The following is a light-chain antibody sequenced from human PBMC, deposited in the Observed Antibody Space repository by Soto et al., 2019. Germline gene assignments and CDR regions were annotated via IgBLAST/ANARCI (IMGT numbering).Light chain of an antibody. J-gene: IGLJ1*01. V-gene: IGLV2-14*01. CDR2: DVS. CDR3: SSYTSGSTF. Sequence: QSALTQPASVSGAPGQSITISCTGTSSDVGGYNYVSWYQQHPGKAPKLMIYDVSNRPSGVSNRFSGSKSGNTASLTIPGLQAEDEADYYCSSYTSGSTFFGTGTKVTVL. CDR1: SSDVGGYNY.